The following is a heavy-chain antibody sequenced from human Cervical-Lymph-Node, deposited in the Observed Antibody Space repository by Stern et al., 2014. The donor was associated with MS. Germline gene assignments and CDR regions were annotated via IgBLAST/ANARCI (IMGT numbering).Heavy chain of an antibody. Sequence: EVQLVQSVGGLVKPGGSLRLSCAASGFTFSSYTMKWVRQAPGKGLAWVSSISSSSSYIYYADSVKGRFTSSRDSAKKSLYLQMNSLRAEDTAVYYCARVGGYYGMDVWGQGTTVTVSS. D-gene: IGHD3-16*01. CDR1: GFTFSSYT. V-gene: IGHV3-21*01. CDR2: ISSSSSYI. J-gene: IGHJ6*02. CDR3: ARVGGYYGMDV.